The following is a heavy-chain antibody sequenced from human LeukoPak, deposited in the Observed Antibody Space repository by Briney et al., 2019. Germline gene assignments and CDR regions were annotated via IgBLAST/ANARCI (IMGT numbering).Heavy chain of an antibody. Sequence: PSETLSLTCTVSGYSISSGYYWGWIRQPPGKGLEWIGSIYHSGSTYYNPSLKSRVTISVDTSKNQFSLKLSSVTAADTAVYYCAREGGGYDIFTSWGQGTLVTVSS. J-gene: IGHJ4*02. V-gene: IGHV4-38-2*02. CDR2: IYHSGST. CDR3: AREGGGYDIFTS. CDR1: GYSISSGYY. D-gene: IGHD3-9*01.